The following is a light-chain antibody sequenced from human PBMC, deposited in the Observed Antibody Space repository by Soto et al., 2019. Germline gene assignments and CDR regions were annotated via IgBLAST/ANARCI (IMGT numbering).Light chain of an antibody. Sequence: QPVLTQPPSASGSPGQSVTISCTGTSSDVGYYNYVSWYQQHPGKAPKLMIYDVSERPSGVPDRFSGSKAGNTASLTVSGLQVEDEADYYCSSYGGSNNLIFGGGTKVTVL. V-gene: IGLV2-8*01. CDR2: DVS. J-gene: IGLJ2*01. CDR1: SSDVGYYNY. CDR3: SSYGGSNNLI.